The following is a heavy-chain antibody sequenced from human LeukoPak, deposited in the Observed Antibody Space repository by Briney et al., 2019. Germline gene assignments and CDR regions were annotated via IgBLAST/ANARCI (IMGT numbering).Heavy chain of an antibody. D-gene: IGHD6-19*01. CDR2: IYTSGST. J-gene: IGHJ5*02. CDR3: AREENSSGWYPPWFDP. Sequence: SETLSLTCTVSGGSISSYYWSWIRQPAGKGLEWIGRIYTSGSTNYNPSLKSRVTMSVDTSKNQFSLKLSSVTAADMAVYYCAREENSSGWYPPWFDPWGQGTLVTVSS. V-gene: IGHV4-4*07. CDR1: GGSISSYY.